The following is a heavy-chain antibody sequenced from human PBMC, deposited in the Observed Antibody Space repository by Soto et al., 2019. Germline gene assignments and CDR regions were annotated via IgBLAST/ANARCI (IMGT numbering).Heavy chain of an antibody. J-gene: IGHJ3*02. D-gene: IGHD3-22*01. CDR3: AKDSDSSGFDAFDI. V-gene: IGHV3-30*18. Sequence: GGSLRLSCAASGFTFSSYGMHWVRQAPGKGLEWVAVISYDGSNKYYADSVKGRFTISRDNSKNTLYLQMNSLRAEDTAVYYCAKDSDSSGFDAFDIWGQGTMVTVSS. CDR2: ISYDGSNK. CDR1: GFTFSSYG.